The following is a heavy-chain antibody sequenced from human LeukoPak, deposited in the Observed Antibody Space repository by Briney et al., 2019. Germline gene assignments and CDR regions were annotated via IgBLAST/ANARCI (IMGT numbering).Heavy chain of an antibody. J-gene: IGHJ4*02. Sequence: PGESLRLSCAASGFTVSNNYMTWVRQAPGKGPEWVSVIYSGGSTYYADSVKGRFTISRDNSKNTLYLQMNSLRAEDTAVYYCARRLPTAWGADYWGQGTLVTVSS. CDR1: GFTVSNNY. D-gene: IGHD7-27*01. CDR2: IYSGGST. V-gene: IGHV3-53*01. CDR3: ARRLPTAWGADY.